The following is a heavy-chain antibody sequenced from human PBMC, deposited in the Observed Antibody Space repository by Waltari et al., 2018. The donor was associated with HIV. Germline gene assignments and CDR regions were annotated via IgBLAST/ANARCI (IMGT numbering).Heavy chain of an antibody. Sequence: QLQMQESGPGLVKPSETLSLTCTVSGGSISDTTYYWGWIRQPPGKGLEWVGSIYYSCSTYSNPSLKSRVTISVDTSKSQFSLRLTSVTAADAALYYCARLHSSGWYFDHWGQGTLVTVSS. V-gene: IGHV4-39*01. CDR3: ARLHSSGWYFDH. J-gene: IGHJ4*02. CDR2: IYYSCST. D-gene: IGHD6-19*01. CDR1: GGSISDTTYY.